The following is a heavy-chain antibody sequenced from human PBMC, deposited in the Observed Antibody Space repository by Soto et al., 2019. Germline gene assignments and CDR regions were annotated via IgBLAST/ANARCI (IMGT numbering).Heavy chain of an antibody. D-gene: IGHD2-15*01. CDR2: ISGSGGST. Sequence: GGSLRLSCAASGFTFRSYAMSWVRQAPGKGLEWVSAISGSGGSTYYADSVKGRFTISRDNSKNTLYLQMNSLRAEDTAVYYCAKPAVVVAPLCFGPTATDAFDIWGQGTMVTVSS. J-gene: IGHJ3*02. CDR1: GFTFRSYA. V-gene: IGHV3-23*01. CDR3: AKPAVVVAPLCFGPTATDAFDI.